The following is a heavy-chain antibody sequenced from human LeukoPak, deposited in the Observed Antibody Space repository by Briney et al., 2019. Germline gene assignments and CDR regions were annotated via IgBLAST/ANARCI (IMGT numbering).Heavy chain of an antibody. J-gene: IGHJ6*02. Sequence: ASVKVSCKASGYTFTSYDINWVRQATGQGLEWMGWMNPNSGNTGYAQKFQGRVTMTRNTSISTAYMELSSLRSEDTAVYYCARSQPSLRYFDWFPGYYYYGMDVWGQGTTVTVSS. V-gene: IGHV1-8*01. CDR2: MNPNSGNT. D-gene: IGHD3-9*01. CDR3: ARSQPSLRYFDWFPGYYYYGMDV. CDR1: GYTFTSYD.